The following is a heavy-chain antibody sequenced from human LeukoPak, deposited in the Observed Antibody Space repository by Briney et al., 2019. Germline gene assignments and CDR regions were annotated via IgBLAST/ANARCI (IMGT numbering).Heavy chain of an antibody. CDR3: ARGVGIAVATIFDY. CDR1: GYIFTGYY. J-gene: IGHJ4*02. V-gene: IGHV1-2*06. CDR2: INPNNGGT. D-gene: IGHD6-19*01. Sequence: ASVKVSCKASGYIFTGYYMHWVRQAPGEGLEWMGRINPNNGGTNYAQKFQGRVTMTRDTSISTAHMELSRLRSEDTAVYYCARGVGIAVATIFDYWGQGTLVTVSS.